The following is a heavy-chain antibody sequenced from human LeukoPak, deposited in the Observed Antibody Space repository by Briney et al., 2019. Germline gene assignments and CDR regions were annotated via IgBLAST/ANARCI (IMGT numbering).Heavy chain of an antibody. CDR1: GFTFSSYG. CDR2: ISYDGSNK. V-gene: IGHV3-30*18. J-gene: IGHJ5*02. Sequence: GGSLRLSCGASGFTFSSYGMHWVRQAPGKGLEWVAVISYDGSNKYFADSVKGRFTISRDNSKNTLYLQMNSLRAEDTAVYYCAKDSTWEAWFDPWGQGTLVTVSS. D-gene: IGHD1-26*01. CDR3: AKDSTWEAWFDP.